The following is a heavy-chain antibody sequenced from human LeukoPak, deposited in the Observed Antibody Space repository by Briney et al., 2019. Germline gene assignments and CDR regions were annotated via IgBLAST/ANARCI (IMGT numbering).Heavy chain of an antibody. CDR2: TYYRSKWHN. CDR3: ARDPERARDAFDI. J-gene: IGHJ3*02. CDR1: GDSVSSNSAA. Sequence: SQTLSLTCAISGDSVSSNSAAWNWIRQSPWRGLEWLGRTYYRSKWHNDYAVSVKSRITINPDTSKNQFSLQLNSVTPEDTAVYYCARDPERARDAFDIWGQGTMVIVSS. D-gene: IGHD1-14*01. V-gene: IGHV6-1*01.